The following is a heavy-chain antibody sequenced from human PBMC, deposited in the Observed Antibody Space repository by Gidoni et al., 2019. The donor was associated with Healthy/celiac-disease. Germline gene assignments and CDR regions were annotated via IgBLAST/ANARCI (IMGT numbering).Heavy chain of an antibody. CDR3: ARGGLGTSSLWALYGMDV. J-gene: IGHJ6*02. CDR2: IKQDGSEK. Sequence: EVQLVESGGGLVQPGGSLRLSCAASGFPFGSYWMSWVRQAPGKGLEWVANIKQDGSEKYYVDSVKGRFTISRDNAKNSLYLQMNSLRAEDTAVYYCARGGLGTSSLWALYGMDVWGQGTTVTVSS. D-gene: IGHD2-2*01. CDR1: GFPFGSYW. V-gene: IGHV3-7*03.